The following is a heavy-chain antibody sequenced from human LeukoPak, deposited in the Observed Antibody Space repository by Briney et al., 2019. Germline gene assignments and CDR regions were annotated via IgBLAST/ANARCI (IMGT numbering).Heavy chain of an antibody. Sequence: ISAYNGNTNYAQKLQGRVTMTTDTSTSTAYMELRSLRSDDTAVYYCARDVFGEHTINLDVWGKGTTVTVSS. CDR3: ARDVFGEHTINLDV. J-gene: IGHJ6*04. CDR2: ISAYNGNT. D-gene: IGHD3-10*02. V-gene: IGHV1-18*01.